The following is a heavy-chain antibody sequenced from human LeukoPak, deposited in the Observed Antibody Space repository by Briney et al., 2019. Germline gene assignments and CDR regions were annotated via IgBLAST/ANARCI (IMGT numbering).Heavy chain of an antibody. CDR2: ISWNSGYI. D-gene: IGHD6-13*01. CDR1: GFTFDDYA. J-gene: IGHJ4*02. V-gene: IGHV3-9*01. Sequence: GGSLRLSCAASGFTFDDYAMHWVRQAPGKGLEWVSSISWNSGYIGYADSVKGRFTISRDNAKKSLYLQMNSLRAEDTALYYCAKEGVAAAGFDYWGQGILVTVSS. CDR3: AKEGVAAAGFDY.